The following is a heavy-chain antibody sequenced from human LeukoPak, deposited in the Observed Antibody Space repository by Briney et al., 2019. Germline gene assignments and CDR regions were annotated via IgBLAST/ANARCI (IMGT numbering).Heavy chain of an antibody. D-gene: IGHD3-16*01. CDR1: GSTFSSYS. J-gene: IGHJ3*02. CDR2: ISSSSSTI. Sequence: PGGSLRLSCAASGSTFSSYSMNWVRQAPGKGLEWVSYISSSSSTIYYADSVKGRFTISRDNAKNSLYLQMNSLRAEDTAVYYCARDGAPDAFDIWGQGTMVTVSS. CDR3: ARDGAPDAFDI. V-gene: IGHV3-48*01.